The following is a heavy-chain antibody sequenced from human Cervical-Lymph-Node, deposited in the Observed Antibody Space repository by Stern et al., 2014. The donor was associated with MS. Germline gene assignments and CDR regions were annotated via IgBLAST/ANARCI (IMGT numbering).Heavy chain of an antibody. Sequence: QVQLVQSGAEVRKPGSSVKVSCKASGGTFRSYPIIWVRQAPGQGLEWMGGIIPIFGTANYAQKFQGRVTITADESSSTPYLELRSLRSEDTAVYYCASPVTLTVGAMDVWGQGTTVTVSS. CDR2: IIPIFGTA. V-gene: IGHV1-69*01. CDR3: ASPVTLTVGAMDV. J-gene: IGHJ6*02. D-gene: IGHD4-17*01. CDR1: GGTFRSYP.